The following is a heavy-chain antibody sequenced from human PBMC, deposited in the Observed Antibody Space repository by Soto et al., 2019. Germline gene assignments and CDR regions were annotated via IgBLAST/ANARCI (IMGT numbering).Heavy chain of an antibody. Sequence: EVQLVESGGGLVKPGGSLRLSCAASGFTFSNAWMSWVRQAPGKGLEWVGRIKSKTDGGRKDYAAPVKVRFTISREDSRITLYLQMNSLKTEDTAVYYCRLVMTAMEYFDYWGQGTLVTVSS. CDR2: IKSKTDGGRK. CDR1: GFTFSNAW. D-gene: IGHD2-21*02. V-gene: IGHV3-15*01. J-gene: IGHJ4*02. CDR3: RLVMTAMEYFDY.